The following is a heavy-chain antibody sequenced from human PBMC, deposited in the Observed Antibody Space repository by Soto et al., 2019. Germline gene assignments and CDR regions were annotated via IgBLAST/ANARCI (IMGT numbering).Heavy chain of an antibody. CDR1: GYTFTGYY. CDR2: INPNSGGA. V-gene: IGHV1-2*04. CDR3: ARGGPANGSWLLVWFDP. D-gene: IGHD5-18*01. Sequence: GASVKVSCKASGYTFTGYYMHWVRQAPGQGLEWMGWINPNSGGANYAQKFQGWVTMTRDTSISTAYMELSRLRSDDTAVHYCARGGPANGSWLLVWFDPWGQGTLVTVSS. J-gene: IGHJ5*02.